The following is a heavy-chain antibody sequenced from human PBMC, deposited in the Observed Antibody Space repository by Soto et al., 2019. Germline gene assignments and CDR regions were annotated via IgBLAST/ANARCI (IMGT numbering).Heavy chain of an antibody. Sequence: GGSLRLSCVASGFVFKNYEMHWVRQAPGKGLEWISYISNSGNTIYVADSMRGRFTISRDNAKNSLFLQMNSLRADDTAVYYCARDIDNRDYYYGLDVWGQGTTVTVSS. CDR3: ARDIDNRDYYYGLDV. D-gene: IGHD1-20*01. CDR1: GFVFKNYE. J-gene: IGHJ6*01. V-gene: IGHV3-48*03. CDR2: ISNSGNTI.